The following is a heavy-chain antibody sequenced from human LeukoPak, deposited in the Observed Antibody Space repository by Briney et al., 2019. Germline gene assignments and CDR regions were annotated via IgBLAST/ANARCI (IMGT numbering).Heavy chain of an antibody. V-gene: IGHV3-23*01. J-gene: IGHJ4*02. D-gene: IGHD1-14*01. Sequence: PGGSLRLSCAASRFTLNNYAMNWVRQAPGKGLEWVSAISGSGGSTYYADSVKGRFTISRDNSKNTLYLQMNSLRAEDTAVYYCAKPARTDYADYWGQGTLVTVSS. CDR2: ISGSGGST. CDR3: AKPARTDYADY. CDR1: RFTLNNYA.